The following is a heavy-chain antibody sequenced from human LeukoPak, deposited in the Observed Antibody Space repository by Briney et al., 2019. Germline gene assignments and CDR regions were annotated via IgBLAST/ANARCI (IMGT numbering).Heavy chain of an antibody. J-gene: IGHJ6*03. D-gene: IGHD5-18*01. CDR2: ISSSSSTI. Sequence: GSLRLSCAASGFTFSSYSMNWVRQAPGKGLEWVSYISSSSSTIYYADSVKGRFTISRDNAKNSLYLQMNSLRAEDTAVYYCARDWGVRYSYGYRGLKNEKYYSYMDVWGKGTTVTVSS. V-gene: IGHV3-48*01. CDR3: ARDWGVRYSYGYRGLKNEKYYSYMDV. CDR1: GFTFSSYS.